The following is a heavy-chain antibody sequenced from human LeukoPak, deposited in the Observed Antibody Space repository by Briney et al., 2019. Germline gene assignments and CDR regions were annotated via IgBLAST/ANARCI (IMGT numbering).Heavy chain of an antibody. J-gene: IGHJ4*02. CDR2: IYTSGST. CDR1: GGSISSGSYY. V-gene: IGHV4-61*02. D-gene: IGHD6-19*01. CDR3: ARGIGSSDPKVLFDY. Sequence: PSETLSLTCTVSGGSISSGSYYWSWIRQPAGKGLEWIGRIYTSGSTNYNPSLKSRVTISVDTSKNQFSLKLSSVTAADTAVYYCARGIGSSDPKVLFDYWGQGTLVTVSS.